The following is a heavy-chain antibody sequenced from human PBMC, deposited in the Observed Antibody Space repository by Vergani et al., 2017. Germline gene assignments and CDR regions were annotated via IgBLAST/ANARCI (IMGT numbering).Heavy chain of an antibody. CDR1: GFDFSSYI. Sequence: QLVESGGGWVQPGGSLRLSCVVSGFDFSSYIMNWVRQAPGKGLEWVSGISGSGGNTYYANSVKGRFTISRDNSKNTLYLQMNSLRADDTAVYYCAKGVYCSSTSCYEGRGYYYGMGVWGQGTTVTVSS. CDR2: ISGSGGNT. D-gene: IGHD2-2*01. V-gene: IGHV3-23*04. CDR3: AKGVYCSSTSCYEGRGYYYGMGV. J-gene: IGHJ6*02.